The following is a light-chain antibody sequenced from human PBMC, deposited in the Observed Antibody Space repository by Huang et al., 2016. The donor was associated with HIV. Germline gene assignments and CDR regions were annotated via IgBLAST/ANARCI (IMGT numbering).Light chain of an antibody. J-gene: IGKJ1*01. CDR3: QQYDSSPGT. Sequence: EIVLTQSPGTLSLSPGERATLSCRASQSVSSGYLAWYQKRPGQAHRLLIFGVSTRATGIPDRFSGRGSGTDFTLTISRLEPEDFAVYYCQQYDSSPGTFGQGTKVEIK. CDR1: QSVSSGY. CDR2: GVS. V-gene: IGKV3-20*01.